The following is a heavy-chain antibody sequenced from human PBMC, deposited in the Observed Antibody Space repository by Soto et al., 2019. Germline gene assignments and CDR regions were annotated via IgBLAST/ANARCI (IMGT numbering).Heavy chain of an antibody. D-gene: IGHD6-19*01. Sequence: VQLVESGGGVVQPGRSLRLSCAASGFTFSDYAMHWVRQAPGKGLEWVAVVSHDGRNTHYADSVKGRFTISRDSSKNTVSLEMTSLRAGDTGVYYGAKGGRQWLVTSDFNYWGQGALVTVSS. CDR2: VSHDGRNT. CDR3: AKGGRQWLVTSDFNY. CDR1: GFTFSDYA. J-gene: IGHJ4*02. V-gene: IGHV3-30*18.